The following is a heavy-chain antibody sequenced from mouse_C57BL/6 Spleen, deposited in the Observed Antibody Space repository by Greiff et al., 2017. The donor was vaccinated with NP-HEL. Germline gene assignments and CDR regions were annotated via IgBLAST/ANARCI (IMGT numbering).Heavy chain of an antibody. V-gene: IGHV5-6*01. CDR1: GFTFSSYG. CDR3: ARHESSSGYWCAY. J-gene: IGHJ3*01. CDR2: ISSGGSYT. Sequence: EVKLVESGGDLVKPGGSLKLSCAASGFTFSSYGMSWVRQTPDKRLEWVATISSGGSYTYYTDSVKGRFTISRDNAKNTLYLQMSSLKSEDTAKYSGARHESSSGYWCAYWGQGTLVTVSA. D-gene: IGHD3-2*02.